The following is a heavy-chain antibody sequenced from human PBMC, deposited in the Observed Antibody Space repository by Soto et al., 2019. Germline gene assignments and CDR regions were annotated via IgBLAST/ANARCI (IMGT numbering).Heavy chain of an antibody. CDR1: GYKFSSYG. Sequence: QVQLVQSGAEVKKPGASVKVSCKPSGYKFSSYGISWVRQAPGKGLEWMGWISAYNDNTKYAHNLQGRVTMTKDTSTSTALMELTSLRSDDTAVYDCARESPPADYWGPGTLVTASS. CDR3: ARESPPADY. CDR2: ISAYNDNT. V-gene: IGHV1-18*01. J-gene: IGHJ4*02.